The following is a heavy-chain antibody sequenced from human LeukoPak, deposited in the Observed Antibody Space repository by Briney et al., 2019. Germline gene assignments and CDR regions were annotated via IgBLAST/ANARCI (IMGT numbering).Heavy chain of an antibody. CDR3: ARDSGIVATGLGMDV. D-gene: IGHD5-12*01. CDR2: INPNSGGT. CDR1: GYTFTGYY. Sequence: ASVKVSCKASGYTFTGYYMHWVRQAPGQGLEWMGWINPNSGGTNYAQKFQGWVTMTRDTSISTAYMELSGLRSDDTAVYYCARDSGIVATGLGMDVWGQGTTVTVSS. J-gene: IGHJ6*02. V-gene: IGHV1-2*04.